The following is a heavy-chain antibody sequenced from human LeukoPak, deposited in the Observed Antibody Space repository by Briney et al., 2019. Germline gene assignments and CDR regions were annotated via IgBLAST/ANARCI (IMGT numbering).Heavy chain of an antibody. CDR2: INPDGSYT. CDR1: GFTLSNYW. V-gene: IGHV3-74*01. Sequence: GGSLRLSCAASGFTLSNYWMSWVRQAPGKGLVWVSRINPDGSYTAYADSVKGRFTISRDNAKNALYLQMNTLGAEDTAVYYCASGVFPYYFDYWGQGTLVTVSS. D-gene: IGHD2-21*01. CDR3: ASGVFPYYFDY. J-gene: IGHJ4*02.